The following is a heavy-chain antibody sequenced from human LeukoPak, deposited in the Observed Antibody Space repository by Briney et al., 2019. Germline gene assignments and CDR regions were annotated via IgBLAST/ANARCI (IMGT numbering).Heavy chain of an antibody. CDR3: ARAPFCGDDCYSRAFDI. J-gene: IGHJ3*02. CDR1: GGTFISYT. Sequence: ASVKVSCKASGGTFISYTISWTRQAPGQGLEWMGGIIPIFGTANYAQKFQGRVTITADESTSTAYMELSSLRSEDTAVYYCARAPFCGDDCYSRAFDIWGQGTMVTVSS. D-gene: IGHD2-21*02. CDR2: IIPIFGTA. V-gene: IGHV1-69*13.